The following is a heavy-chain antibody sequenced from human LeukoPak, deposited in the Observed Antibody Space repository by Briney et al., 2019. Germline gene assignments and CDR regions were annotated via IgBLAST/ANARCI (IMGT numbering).Heavy chain of an antibody. D-gene: IGHD3-22*01. Sequence: PGGSLRLSCAASGFTFSNACMSWVRQPPGKGLEWIGEINHRGSTNYNPSLKSRVTISVNTSKNQFSLKLRSVTAADTAVYYCARAGDSSGYSDYWGQGTLVTVSS. CDR3: ARAGDSSGYSDY. V-gene: IGHV4-34*01. CDR2: INHRGST. CDR1: GFTFSNAC. J-gene: IGHJ4*02.